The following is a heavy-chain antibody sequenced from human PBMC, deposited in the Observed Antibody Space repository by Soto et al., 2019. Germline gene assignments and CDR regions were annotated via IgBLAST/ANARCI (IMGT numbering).Heavy chain of an antibody. CDR2: INHSGST. V-gene: IGHV4-34*01. CDR3: ARAPYSSPRYFQH. CDR1: GGSFSGYY. Sequence: QVQLQQWGAGLLKPSETLSLTCAVYGGSFSGYYWSWIRQPPGKGLEWIGEINHSGSTNYNPSLKSRVTISVDTSKNQFSRKLSSVTAADTAVYYCARAPYSSPRYFQHWGQGTLVTVSS. D-gene: IGHD6-13*01. J-gene: IGHJ1*01.